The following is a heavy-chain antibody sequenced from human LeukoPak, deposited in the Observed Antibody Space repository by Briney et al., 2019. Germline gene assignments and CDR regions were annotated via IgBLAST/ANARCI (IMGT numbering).Heavy chain of an antibody. CDR3: ANEIRPNDY. CDR1: GFTISNHG. J-gene: IGHJ4*02. Sequence: GGSLRLSCEVSGFTISNHGMHWVRQAPGKGLEWVAMTSHDGNAEYYADSVKGRFIISRDNSKNTLYLQMNSLRVEDTAIYYCANEIRPNDYWGRGTLVTVAS. V-gene: IGHV3-30*18. CDR2: TSHDGNAE. D-gene: IGHD4-17*01.